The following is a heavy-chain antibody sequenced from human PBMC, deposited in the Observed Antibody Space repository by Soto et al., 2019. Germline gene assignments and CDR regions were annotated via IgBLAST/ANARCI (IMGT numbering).Heavy chain of an antibody. D-gene: IGHD6-13*01. CDR2: ISAYNGNT. J-gene: IGHJ6*03. V-gene: IGHV1-18*01. CDR1: GYTFTSYV. Sequence: GASVQVSCKASGYTFTSYVISWVRQAPGQGLEWMGWISAYNGNTNYAQKLQGRVTMTTDTSTSTAYMELRSLRSDDTAVYYCARTLGGDSSSWLYYYYYYMDVWGKGTTVTVSS. CDR3: ARTLGGDSSSWLYYYYYYMDV.